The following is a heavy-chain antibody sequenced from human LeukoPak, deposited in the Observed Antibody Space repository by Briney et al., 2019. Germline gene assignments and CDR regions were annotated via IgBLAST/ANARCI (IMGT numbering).Heavy chain of an antibody. J-gene: IGHJ4*02. Sequence: ASVKVSCKASGYTFTSYYMHWVRQAPGQGLEWMGIINPSGGSTGYAQKFQGRVTMTRDTSISTAYMELSRLRSDDTAVYYCARDLSNESLDYWGQGTLVTVSS. V-gene: IGHV1-46*01. CDR2: INPSGGST. D-gene: IGHD2/OR15-2a*01. CDR1: GYTFTSYY. CDR3: ARDLSNESLDY.